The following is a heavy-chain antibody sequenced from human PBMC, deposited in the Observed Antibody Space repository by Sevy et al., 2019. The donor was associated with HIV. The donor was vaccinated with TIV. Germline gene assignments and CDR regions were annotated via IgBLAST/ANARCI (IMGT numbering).Heavy chain of an antibody. Sequence: GGSLRLSCTASGFTFSSYAMYWVRQAPGKGLEWVAVISNDGNNKDYADSVKGRLTISRDNAKNTLYLQMNSVRAEDTAVYYCASHYSDSTGYYYPLDYWGQGTLVTVSS. CDR1: GFTFSSYA. V-gene: IGHV3-30*04. J-gene: IGHJ4*02. CDR3: ASHYSDSTGYYYPLDY. CDR2: ISNDGNNK. D-gene: IGHD3-22*01.